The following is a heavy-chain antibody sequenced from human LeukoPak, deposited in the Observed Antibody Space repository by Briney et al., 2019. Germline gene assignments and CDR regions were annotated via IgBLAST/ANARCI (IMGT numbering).Heavy chain of an antibody. CDR2: ISRSGGST. CDR1: GFTFSSYG. CDR3: VRGDKRDY. D-gene: IGHD5-24*01. Sequence: GGSLRLSCAASGFTFSSYGMSWVRQAPGKGLEWVSSISRSGGSTYYAESVKGRLTISRDNAESSVYLQVNSLRVEDTAVYYCVRGDKRDYWGQGTLVTVSS. J-gene: IGHJ4*02. V-gene: IGHV3-21*01.